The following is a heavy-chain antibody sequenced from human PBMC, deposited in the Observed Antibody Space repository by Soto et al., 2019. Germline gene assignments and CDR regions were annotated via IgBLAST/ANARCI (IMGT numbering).Heavy chain of an antibody. Sequence: QVQLVQSGAEVKKPGASVKVSCKASGYTFTSYGISWVRQAPGQGLEWMGWISAYNGNTNYAQKLQGRVIMTTDTSTSKAYMELRSLRSDDTAVYYCARYHSVTPLDYYGMDVWGQGTTVTVSS. V-gene: IGHV1-18*01. J-gene: IGHJ6*02. CDR2: ISAYNGNT. CDR1: GYTFTSYG. CDR3: ARYHSVTPLDYYGMDV. D-gene: IGHD4-4*01.